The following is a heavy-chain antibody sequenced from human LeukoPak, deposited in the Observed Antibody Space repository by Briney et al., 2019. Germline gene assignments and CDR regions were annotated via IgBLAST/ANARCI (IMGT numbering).Heavy chain of an antibody. CDR1: GYSFSNYW. Sequence: GESLKISCKGSGYSFSNYWIAWVRQMPGKGLGWMGMIYPGDSNTRYSPSFQGQVTISADKSTSTAYLQWSSLTASDTAIYYCARHNCYDSWGQGTLVTVSS. CDR2: IYPGDSNT. D-gene: IGHD3-16*01. CDR3: ARHNCYDS. J-gene: IGHJ4*02. V-gene: IGHV5-51*01.